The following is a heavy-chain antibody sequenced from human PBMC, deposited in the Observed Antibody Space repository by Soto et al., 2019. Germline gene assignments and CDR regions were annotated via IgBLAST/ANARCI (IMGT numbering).Heavy chain of an antibody. Sequence: ETLSLTCTVSVGSISSISYYWGWIRQPPGKGLEWIGSIYYSGSTYYNPSLKSRVTISVDTSKNQFSLKLSSVTAADTAVYYCASQKGDIVLMVYALDAFYIWGQGTMVTVS. CDR1: VGSISSISYY. CDR3: ASQKGDIVLMVYALDAFYI. D-gene: IGHD2-8*01. J-gene: IGHJ3*02. CDR2: IYYSGST. V-gene: IGHV4-39*01.